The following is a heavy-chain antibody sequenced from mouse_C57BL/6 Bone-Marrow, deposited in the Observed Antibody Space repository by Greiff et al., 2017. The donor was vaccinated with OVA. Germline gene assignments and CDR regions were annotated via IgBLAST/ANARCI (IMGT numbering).Heavy chain of an antibody. Sequence: VQLQQSGAELVKPGASVKMSCKASGYTFTSYWITWVKQRPGQGLEWIGDIYPGSGSTNYNEKFKSKATLTVDTSSSTAYMQLSSLTSEDSAVYYCARSLITTVVVDYFDYWGQGTTLTVSS. CDR2: IYPGSGST. CDR1: GYTFTSYW. CDR3: ARSLITTVVVDYFDY. J-gene: IGHJ2*01. V-gene: IGHV1-55*01. D-gene: IGHD1-1*01.